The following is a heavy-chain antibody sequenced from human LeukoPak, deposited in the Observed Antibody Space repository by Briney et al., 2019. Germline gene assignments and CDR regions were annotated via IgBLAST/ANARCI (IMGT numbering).Heavy chain of an antibody. Sequence: SETLSLTCAVYGGSFSGYYWSWIRQPPGKGLEWIGEINHSGSTNYNPSLKSRVTISVDTSKNQFSLKLSSVTAADTAVYYCARHVSHDSSGYYFDYWGQGTLVTVSS. CDR2: INHSGST. CDR3: ARHVSHDSSGYYFDY. CDR1: GGSFSGYY. J-gene: IGHJ4*02. V-gene: IGHV4-34*01. D-gene: IGHD3-22*01.